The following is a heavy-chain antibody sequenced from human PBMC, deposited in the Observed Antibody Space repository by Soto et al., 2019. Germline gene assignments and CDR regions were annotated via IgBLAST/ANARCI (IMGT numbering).Heavy chain of an antibody. CDR1: GGTFSSYA. Sequence: QVPLVQSGAEVKKPGSSVKVSCKASGGTFSSYAISWVRQAPGQGLEWMGGIIPIFGTANYAQKFQGRVTITADESTSTAYMELSSLRSEDTAVYYCARVYVTRPYYYYYGMDVWGQGTTVTVSS. V-gene: IGHV1-69*01. D-gene: IGHD4-17*01. CDR2: IIPIFGTA. J-gene: IGHJ6*02. CDR3: ARVYVTRPYYYYYGMDV.